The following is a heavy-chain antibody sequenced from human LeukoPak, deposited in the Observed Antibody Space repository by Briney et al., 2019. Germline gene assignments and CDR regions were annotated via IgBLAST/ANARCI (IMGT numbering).Heavy chain of an antibody. J-gene: IGHJ4*02. CDR2: IYYSGST. CDR1: GGSISNYY. Sequence: PSETLSLTCTVSGGSISNYYWSWIRQPPGKGLEWIGYIYYSGSTNYNPSLKSRVTISVDTSKKQFSLKLTSVTAADTAVYFCARXRGAAAGSPYYYFDYWGQGTLVTVSS. CDR3: ARXRGAAAGSPYYYFDY. D-gene: IGHD6-13*01. V-gene: IGHV4-59*01.